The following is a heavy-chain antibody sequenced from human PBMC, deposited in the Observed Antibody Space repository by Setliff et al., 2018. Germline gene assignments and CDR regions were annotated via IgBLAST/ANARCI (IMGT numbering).Heavy chain of an antibody. J-gene: IGHJ6*02. D-gene: IGHD5-18*01. CDR2: IYHNGNT. CDR3: ARDRTAYSYGLDV. CDR1: GYSITNGYF. V-gene: IGHV4-59*01. Sequence: SETLSLTCVVSGYSITNGYFWSWIRQPPGKGLEWIGYIYHNGNTNFNPSLKSRVNMSVDTSKNQFVLNLKAVTAADTAVYYCARDRTAYSYGLDVWGQGATVTVSS.